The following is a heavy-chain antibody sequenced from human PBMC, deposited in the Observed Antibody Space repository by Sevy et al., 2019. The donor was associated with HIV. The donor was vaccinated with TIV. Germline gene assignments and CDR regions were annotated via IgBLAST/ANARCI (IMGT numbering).Heavy chain of an antibody. J-gene: IGHJ6*02. CDR3: ARTGIGISGLTGAMDV. CDR2: ITSRGTTI. CDR1: RFSFTSYE. V-gene: IGHV3-48*03. Sequence: GGSLRLSCAASRFSFTSYEINWVRQAPGKGLEWVSYITSRGTTIYYADSVKGRFTISRDNAKNSLFLQMNSLRADDTAVYYCARTGIGISGLTGAMDVWGQGTTVTVSS. D-gene: IGHD2-15*01.